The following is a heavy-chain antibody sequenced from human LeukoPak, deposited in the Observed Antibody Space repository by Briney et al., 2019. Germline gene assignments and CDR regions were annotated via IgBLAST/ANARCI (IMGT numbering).Heavy chain of an antibody. Sequence: SETLSLTCTVSGGSISTYYWSWIRQPPGKGLEWIGSIYHSGSTYYNPSLKSRVTISVDTSKNQFSLKLSSVTAADTAVYYCARIERRHREFDYWGQGTLVTVSS. V-gene: IGHV4-59*08. CDR3: ARIERRHREFDY. CDR2: IYHSGST. D-gene: IGHD5-24*01. J-gene: IGHJ4*02. CDR1: GGSISTYY.